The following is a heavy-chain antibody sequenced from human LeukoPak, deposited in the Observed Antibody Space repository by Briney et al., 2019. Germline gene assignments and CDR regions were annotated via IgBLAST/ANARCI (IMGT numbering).Heavy chain of an antibody. CDR1: EFSVGSNY. J-gene: IGHJ4*02. Sequence: GGSLRLSCAASEFSVGSNYMTWVRQAPGKGLEWVSGISGSGGSTFYADSVKGRFTVSRDNSKNTLYLQMSSLRAEDTAVYYCAKDRNGDFAYYFDFWGQGTLVTVSS. CDR2: ISGSGGST. V-gene: IGHV3-23*01. CDR3: AKDRNGDFAYYFDF. D-gene: IGHD4-17*01.